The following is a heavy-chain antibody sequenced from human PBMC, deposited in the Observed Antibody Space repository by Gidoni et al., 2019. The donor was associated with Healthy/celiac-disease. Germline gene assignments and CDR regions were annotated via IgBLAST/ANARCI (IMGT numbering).Heavy chain of an antibody. D-gene: IGHD1-26*01. Sequence: EVQLLESGVRLVQPGESLSLSCAASGFTFSRYAMSWVRKASGKGLEWVSAISGSGGSTYYADSVKGRFTISRDNSKNTLYLQMNSLRAEDTAVYYCAKDLVGATDYWGQGTLVTVSS. CDR2: ISGSGGST. V-gene: IGHV3-23*01. J-gene: IGHJ4*02. CDR3: AKDLVGATDY. CDR1: GFTFSRYA.